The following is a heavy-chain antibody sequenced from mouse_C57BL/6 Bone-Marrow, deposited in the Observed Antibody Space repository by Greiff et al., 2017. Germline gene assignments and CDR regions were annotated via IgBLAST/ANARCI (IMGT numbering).Heavy chain of an antibody. V-gene: IGHV1-18*01. Sequence: VQLQQSGPELVKPGASVKIPCKASGYTFTDYNMDWVKQSHGKSLEWIGDINPNNGGTIYNQKFKGKATLTVDKSSSTAYMELRSLTSEDTAVYYCARSGYEYPYYYAMDYWGQGTSVTVSS. CDR2: INPNNGGT. CDR3: ARSGYEYPYYYAMDY. D-gene: IGHD3-1*01. J-gene: IGHJ4*01. CDR1: GYTFTDYN.